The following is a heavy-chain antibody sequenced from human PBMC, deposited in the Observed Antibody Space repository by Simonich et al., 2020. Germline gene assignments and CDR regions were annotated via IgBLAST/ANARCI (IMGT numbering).Heavy chain of an antibody. D-gene: IGHD2-15*01. V-gene: IGHV3-9*01. CDR1: GFTFADYA. J-gene: IGHJ4*02. CDR3: AKDSGYCSGGSCYYFDY. Sequence: EVQLVESGGGLVQPGRSLRLSCAASGFTFADYAMHWVRKAPVKGLEWVSGISGNKCSRGYADSVKGRFNISRENAKNSLYLQMNSLRAEDTALYYCAKDSGYCSGGSCYYFDYWGQGTLVTVSS. CDR2: ISGNKCSR.